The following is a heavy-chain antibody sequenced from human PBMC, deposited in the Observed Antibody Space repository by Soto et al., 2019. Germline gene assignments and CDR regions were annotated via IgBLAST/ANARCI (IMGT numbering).Heavy chain of an antibody. J-gene: IGHJ4*02. CDR2: ISWNSETI. V-gene: IGHV3-9*01. Sequence: GGSLRLSCAASGFTVDDYAMHWVRQAPGKGLEWVSGISWNSETIDYAESVKGRFTISRDNAKSSLFLQMNSLRPDDTAFFFCSKDMKWGGMTTIHYFDSWGQGTLVTVSS. CDR3: SKDMKWGGMTTIHYFDS. CDR1: GFTVDDYA. D-gene: IGHD4-17*01.